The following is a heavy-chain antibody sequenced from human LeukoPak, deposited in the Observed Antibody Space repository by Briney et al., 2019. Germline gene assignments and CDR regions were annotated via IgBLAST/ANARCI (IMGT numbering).Heavy chain of an antibody. J-gene: IGHJ4*02. Sequence: SETLSLTCTVSGGSISSSSYYWGWIRQPPGKGLEWIGSIYYSGSTYYNPSLKSRVTISVDTSKNQFSLKLNSVTAADTAVYYCASMVPAGYFDYWGQGTLVTVSS. V-gene: IGHV4-39*07. CDR3: ASMVPAGYFDY. CDR1: GGSISSSSYY. CDR2: IYYSGST. D-gene: IGHD2-2*01.